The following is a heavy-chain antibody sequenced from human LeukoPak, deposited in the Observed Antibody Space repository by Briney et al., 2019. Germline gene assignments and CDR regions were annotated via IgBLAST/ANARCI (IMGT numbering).Heavy chain of an antibody. Sequence: ASVKVSCKASGYTFTSYDINWVRQATRQGLEWMGWMNPNSGNTGYAQKLQGRVTMTTDTSTSTAYMELRSLRSDDTAVYYCARDFLERRRRAFDYWGQGTLVTVSS. V-gene: IGHV1-8*02. CDR1: GYTFTSYD. CDR3: ARDFLERRRRAFDY. J-gene: IGHJ4*02. D-gene: IGHD1-1*01. CDR2: MNPNSGNT.